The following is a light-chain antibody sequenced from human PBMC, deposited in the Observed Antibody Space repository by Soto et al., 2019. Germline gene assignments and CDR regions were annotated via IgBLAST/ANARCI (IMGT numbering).Light chain of an antibody. J-gene: IGLJ1*01. V-gene: IGLV2-14*01. CDR2: EVS. CDR1: SSDLGDYDY. Sequence: QSALTQPASVSGSPGQSITISCTGTSSDLGDYDYVSWYLQHPGKVPKLMIYEVSNRPSGVSNRFSGSKSGNTASLTISGLQAEDEADYYCSSYTGSSTLVFGTGTKV. CDR3: SSYTGSSTLV.